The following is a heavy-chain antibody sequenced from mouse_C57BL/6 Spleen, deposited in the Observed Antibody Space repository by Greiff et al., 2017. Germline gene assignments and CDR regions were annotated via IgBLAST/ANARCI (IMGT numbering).Heavy chain of an antibody. Sequence: VQLQQSGPELVKPGASVKISCKASGYTFTDYYMNWVKQSHGKSLEWIGDINPNNGGTSYNQKFKGKATLTVDKSSSAAYLELRSLTSEDSAVYDCARGDYYGSSSYWYFDVWGTGTTVTVSS. CDR2: INPNNGGT. CDR1: GYTFTDYY. CDR3: ARGDYYGSSSYWYFDV. J-gene: IGHJ1*03. D-gene: IGHD1-1*01. V-gene: IGHV1-26*01.